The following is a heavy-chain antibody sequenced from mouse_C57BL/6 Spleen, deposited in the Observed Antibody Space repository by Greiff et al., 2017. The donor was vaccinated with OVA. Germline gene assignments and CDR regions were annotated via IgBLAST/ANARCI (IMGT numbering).Heavy chain of an antibody. J-gene: IGHJ1*03. Sequence: VQGVESGPGLVAPSQSLSITCTVSGFSLTSYAISWVRQPPGKGLEWLGVIWTGGGTNYNSALKSRLSISKDNSKSQVFLKMNSLQTDDTARYYCARKSYDYDVGYFDVWGTGTTVTVSS. CDR1: GFSLTSYA. D-gene: IGHD2-4*01. V-gene: IGHV2-9-1*01. CDR2: IWTGGGT. CDR3: ARKSYDYDVGYFDV.